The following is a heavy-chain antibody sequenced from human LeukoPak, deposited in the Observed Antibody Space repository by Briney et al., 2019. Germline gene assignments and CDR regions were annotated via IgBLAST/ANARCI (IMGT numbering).Heavy chain of an antibody. J-gene: IGHJ4*02. V-gene: IGHV3-30-3*01. Sequence: PGRSLRLSCAASGFTFSNYAIRWVRQAPGKGLEWVAVMSYDGSNKYYADSVKGRFIISRDNSKSTLYLQMNSLRPEDTAVYYCARVGTGGYCSGGSCYYDYWGQGTLVTVSS. CDR3: ARVGTGGYCSGGSCYYDY. CDR1: GFTFSNYA. D-gene: IGHD2-15*01. CDR2: MSYDGSNK.